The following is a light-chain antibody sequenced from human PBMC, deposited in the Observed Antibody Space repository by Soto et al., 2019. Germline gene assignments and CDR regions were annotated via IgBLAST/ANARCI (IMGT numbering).Light chain of an antibody. V-gene: IGLV1-51*01. CDR1: SSNIGNNY. J-gene: IGLJ2*01. CDR2: DSN. Sequence: QSVLTQPPSVSAAPGQKVTISCSGSSSNIGNNYVAWYQPLPGTAPKLLIYDSNKRPSGIPDRFSGSKSGTSATLGITGLQTGDEADYYCGTWDSSLSAVVFGGGTKVTVL. CDR3: GTWDSSLSAVV.